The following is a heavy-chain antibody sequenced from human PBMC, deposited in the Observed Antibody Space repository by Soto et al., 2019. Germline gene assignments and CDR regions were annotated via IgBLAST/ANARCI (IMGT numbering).Heavy chain of an antibody. D-gene: IGHD4-17*01. J-gene: IGHJ4*02. CDR3: AKDYGFPPYYFDS. CDR1: GFTFSSYA. V-gene: IGHV3-23*01. CDR2: ISGSGGST. Sequence: EVQLLESGGGLVQPGGSLRLSCAASGFTFSSYAMSWVRQAPGKGLEWVSAISGSGGSTYYADSVKGRFTISRDNSKNNLYLPMNSLRAEDTAVYYCAKDYGFPPYYFDSWGQGTLVTVSS.